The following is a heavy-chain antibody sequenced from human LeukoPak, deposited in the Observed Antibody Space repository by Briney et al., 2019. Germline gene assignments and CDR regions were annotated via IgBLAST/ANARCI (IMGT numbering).Heavy chain of an antibody. CDR2: INHSGST. V-gene: IGHV4-34*01. CDR3: ARAGSGYSFDI. CDR1: GGSFSGYY. D-gene: IGHD3-3*01. J-gene: IGHJ3*02. Sequence: PSETLSLTCAVYGGSFSGYYWSWIRQPPGKGLEWIGEINHSGSTNYNPSLKSRVTISVDTSENQFSLRLSSVTAADSAMYYCARAGSGYSFDIWGQGTLVTVSS.